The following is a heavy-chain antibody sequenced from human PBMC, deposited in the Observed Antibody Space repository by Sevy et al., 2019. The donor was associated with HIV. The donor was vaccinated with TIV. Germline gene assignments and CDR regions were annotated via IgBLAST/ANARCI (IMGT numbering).Heavy chain of an antibody. V-gene: IGHV4-61*02. Sequence: SETLSLTCTVSDGSFGSSSYYWNWIRQPAGKGLEWIGRIYTSGTTNYNPSLKSRVTMSVDTSKNQFSLKLSSVTAADTAVYYCAGRIAVAAFDYWGQGNLVTVSS. CDR2: IYTSGTT. CDR3: AGRIAVAAFDY. CDR1: DGSFGSSSYY. J-gene: IGHJ4*02. D-gene: IGHD6-19*01.